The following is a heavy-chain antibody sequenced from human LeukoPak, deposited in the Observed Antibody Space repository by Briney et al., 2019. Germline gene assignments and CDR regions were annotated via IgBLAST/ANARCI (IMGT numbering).Heavy chain of an antibody. J-gene: IGHJ4*02. CDR2: IIPIFGTA. CDR3: ARASGMSLNWNPPEYYFDY. Sequence: ASVKVSCKASGGTFSSYAISWVRQAPGQGLEWMGGIIPIFGTANYAQKFQGRVTITTDESTSTAYMELSSLRSEDTAVYYCARASGMSLNWNPPEYYFDYWGQGTLVTVSS. V-gene: IGHV1-69*05. CDR1: GGTFSSYA. D-gene: IGHD1-1*01.